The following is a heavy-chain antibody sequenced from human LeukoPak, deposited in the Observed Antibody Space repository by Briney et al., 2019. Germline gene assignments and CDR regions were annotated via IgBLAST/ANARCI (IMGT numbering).Heavy chain of an antibody. Sequence: GGSLRLSCAASGFTFSSYSMNCVRQAPGKGLEWVANINQDGSDKHYVGSVKGRFSVSGDYPKKSLYLQMNNLRDDDTAVYYCAVGSGWLSDSWSQGALVTVSS. CDR2: INQDGSDK. J-gene: IGHJ4*02. V-gene: IGHV3-7*03. D-gene: IGHD6-19*01. CDR1: GFTFSSYS. CDR3: AVGSGWLSDS.